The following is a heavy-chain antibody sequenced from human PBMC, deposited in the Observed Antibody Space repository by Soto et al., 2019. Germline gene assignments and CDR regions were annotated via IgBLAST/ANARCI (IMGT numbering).Heavy chain of an antibody. J-gene: IGHJ4*02. CDR3: ARDGTLYDSSAYYYLY. Sequence: ASVKVSCKASGGTFSSSTITWLRRAPGQGLEWMGGITPMVGTPNYAQKFQGRVTITADESTSTAYMELSSLRSEDTAMYYCARDGTLYDSSAYYYLYWGQGTLVTVSS. D-gene: IGHD3-22*01. CDR1: GGTFSSST. V-gene: IGHV1-69*13. CDR2: ITPMVGTP.